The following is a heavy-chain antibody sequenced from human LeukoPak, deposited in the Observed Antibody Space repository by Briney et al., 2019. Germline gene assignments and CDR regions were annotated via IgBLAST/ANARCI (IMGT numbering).Heavy chain of an antibody. J-gene: IGHJ4*02. D-gene: IGHD2-2*01. CDR3: SDSRGCCSTGAHAYCDF. CDR1: GGTFISYA. Sequence: SVRVSCKASGGTFISYAISWVRQAPGQGLEWMGGIIPIFGTANYAQKFQGRVTITTDESTSTAYMELSSLRSEDTAVYYCSDSRGCCSTGAHAYCDFWGRGTLVTVSS. CDR2: IIPIFGTA. V-gene: IGHV1-69*05.